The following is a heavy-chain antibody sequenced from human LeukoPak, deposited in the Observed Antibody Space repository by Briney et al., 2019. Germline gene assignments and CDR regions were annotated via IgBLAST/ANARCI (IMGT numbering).Heavy chain of an antibody. CDR2: ITSSSSTM. D-gene: IGHD3-10*01. CDR1: GFTLSSYS. Sequence: PGGSLRLSCAASGFTLSSYSMNWVRQAPGKGLEWVSYITSSSSTMYYADSVKGRFTISRDNAKNSLYLQMNSLRAEDTAVYYCAREGYYGSGLYYYYYMDVRGKGTTVTVSS. V-gene: IGHV3-48*01. CDR3: AREGYYGSGLYYYYYMDV. J-gene: IGHJ6*03.